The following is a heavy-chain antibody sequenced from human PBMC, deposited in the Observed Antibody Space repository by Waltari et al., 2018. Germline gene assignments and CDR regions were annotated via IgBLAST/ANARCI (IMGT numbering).Heavy chain of an antibody. J-gene: IGHJ5*02. D-gene: IGHD2-2*02. CDR1: GGSISSYY. V-gene: IGHV4-59*01. CDR2: IYYRGST. CDR3: ARINIVVVPAAIVRWFDP. Sequence: QVQLQESGPGLVKPSETLSLTCTVSGGSISSYYWSWIRQPPGKGLEWIGYIYYRGSTNYHPSLKSRVTISVDTSKNQFSLKLSSVTAADTAVYYCARINIVVVPAAIVRWFDPWGQGTLVTVSS.